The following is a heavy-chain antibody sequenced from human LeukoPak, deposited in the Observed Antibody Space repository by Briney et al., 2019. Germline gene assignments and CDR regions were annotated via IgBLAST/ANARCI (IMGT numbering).Heavy chain of an antibody. V-gene: IGHV1-2*02. CDR3: ARGVTTGLRGSSYWYFDL. Sequence: GASVKVSCKASGYTFTGYYMHWVRQAPGQGLEWMGWINPNSGGTNYAQKFQGRVTMTRDTSISTAYMELSRLRSDDTAVYYCARGVTTGLRGSSYWYFDLWGRGTLVTVSS. D-gene: IGHD4-17*01. CDR1: GYTFTGYY. J-gene: IGHJ2*01. CDR2: INPNSGGT.